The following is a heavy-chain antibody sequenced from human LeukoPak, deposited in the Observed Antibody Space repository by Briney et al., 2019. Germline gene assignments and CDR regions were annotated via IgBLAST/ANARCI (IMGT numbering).Heavy chain of an antibody. J-gene: IGHJ6*03. Sequence: GESLKISCKGSGYSFTNYWIGWVRQMPGKGLEWMGIIYPGDSDTRYSPSFQGQVTISADKSISTAYLQWSSLKASDTAMYYCARHAETTAPLGDYMDVWGKGTTVTVSS. V-gene: IGHV5-51*01. D-gene: IGHD4-17*01. CDR1: GYSFTNYW. CDR2: IYPGDSDT. CDR3: ARHAETTAPLGDYMDV.